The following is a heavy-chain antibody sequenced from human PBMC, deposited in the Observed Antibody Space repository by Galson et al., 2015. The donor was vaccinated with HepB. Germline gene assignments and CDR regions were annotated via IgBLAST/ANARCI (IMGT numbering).Heavy chain of an antibody. J-gene: IGHJ5*02. CDR2: AYWDDDK. CDR1: GFSLTTNGVG. D-gene: IGHD4-23*01. Sequence: PALVKPTQTLTLTCTFSGFSLTTNGVGVGWIRQPPGKALEWLALAYWDDDKRYSPSLRNRLTITKDTSRNQVVLTMTNMDPVDTGTYYCAFTLGWPKTIVSVFDPWGQGTLVTVSS. CDR3: AFTLGWPKTIVSVFDP. V-gene: IGHV2-5*02.